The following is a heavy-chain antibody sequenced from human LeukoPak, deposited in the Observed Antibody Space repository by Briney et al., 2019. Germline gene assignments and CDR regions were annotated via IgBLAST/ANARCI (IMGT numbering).Heavy chain of an antibody. CDR1: GYTFTSYD. CDR2: MNFNSGNI. V-gene: IGHV1-8*01. Sequence: ASVKVSCKASGYTFTSYDINWVRHATGQGLEWMGWMNFNSGNIGYAQKIQGRVTMTRNTSIRTDYIALSSLRSEDTAVYYCARGLYYDSSGSWYYWGQGTLVTVSS. D-gene: IGHD3-22*01. J-gene: IGHJ4*02. CDR3: ARGLYYDSSGSWYY.